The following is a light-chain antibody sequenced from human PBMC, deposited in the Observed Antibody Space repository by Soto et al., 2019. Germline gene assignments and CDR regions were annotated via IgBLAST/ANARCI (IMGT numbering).Light chain of an antibody. V-gene: IGKV3-15*01. Sequence: EIGMTQSAATVSVSQGERATLSCRASQSVSILLAWYQQKPGQAPRLLIHGATTGATGIPARFSGSGSGTEFTLTISSLQSEDCAIYYCQHSHTWPIPFGGGAKV. J-gene: IGKJ4*01. CDR2: GAT. CDR3: QHSHTWPIP. CDR1: QSVSIL.